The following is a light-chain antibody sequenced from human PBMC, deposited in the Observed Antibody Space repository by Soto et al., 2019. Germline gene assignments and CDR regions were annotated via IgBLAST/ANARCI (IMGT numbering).Light chain of an antibody. CDR3: GSWDNSLSAYV. V-gene: IGLV1-51*01. CDR2: DNE. J-gene: IGLJ1*01. CDR1: GSNIGGNF. Sequence: QSVLTQPPSVSAAPGQRVTISCSGSGSNIGGNFVSWYQQFPGTAPKLLIYDNERRPSGIPDRFSGSKSGTSATLGITGLQTGDEADYYCGSWDNSLSAYVFGAGTKVTVL.